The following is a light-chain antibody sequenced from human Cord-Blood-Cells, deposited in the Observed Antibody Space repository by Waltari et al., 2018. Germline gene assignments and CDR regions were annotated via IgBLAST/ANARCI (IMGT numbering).Light chain of an antibody. Sequence: IQMTQSPSTLSASVGDRVTITCRASQSISSWLAWYQQKPGKAPKLLIYKASSLESGVPSRFSGSGSGTEFTLTISSLQPDDFATYCCQQYNSYSWTFGQGTKVEIK. V-gene: IGKV1-5*03. CDR1: QSISSW. CDR3: QQYNSYSWT. CDR2: KAS. J-gene: IGKJ1*01.